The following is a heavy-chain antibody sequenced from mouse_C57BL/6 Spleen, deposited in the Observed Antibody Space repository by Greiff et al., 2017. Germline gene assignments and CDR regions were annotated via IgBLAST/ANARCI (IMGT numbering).Heavy chain of an antibody. CDR2: ISTGGGSP. D-gene: IGHD2-4*01. CDR1: GFTFSDYY. J-gene: IGHJ3*01. V-gene: IGHV5-12*01. CDR3: AGHYYDSPWLAY. Sequence: EVKLQESGGGLVQPGGSLKLSCAASGFTFSDYYMYWVRQTPEKRLEWVAYISTGGGSPYYPDTVKGRFTITRDKANNTLYMQMRRRKSEDTAMYYCAGHYYDSPWLAYWGQGTLVTVSA.